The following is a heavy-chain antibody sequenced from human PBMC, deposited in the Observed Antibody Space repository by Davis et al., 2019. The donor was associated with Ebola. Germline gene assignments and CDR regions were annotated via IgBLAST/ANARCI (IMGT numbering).Heavy chain of an antibody. CDR2: IYYSGST. CDR1: GGSISSYY. CDR3: ARGHSGYDYQQQLSNPPLFDY. J-gene: IGHJ4*02. V-gene: IGHV4-59*12. Sequence: PSETLSLTCTVSGGSISSYYWSWIRQPPGKGLEWIGYIYYSGSTNYNPSLKSRVTISINTSKNQFSLKLISVTAADTAVYYCARGHSGYDYQQQLSNPPLFDYWGQGTLVTVSS. D-gene: IGHD5-12*01.